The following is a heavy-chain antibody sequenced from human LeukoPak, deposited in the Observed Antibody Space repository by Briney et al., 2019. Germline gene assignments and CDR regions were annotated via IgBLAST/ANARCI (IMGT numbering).Heavy chain of an antibody. V-gene: IGHV4-30-4*01. J-gene: IGHJ4*02. D-gene: IGHD6-19*01. Sequence: PSQTLSLTCTVSGGSISSGDYYWSWIRQPPGKGLEWIGYIYYSGSTYYNPPLKSRVTISVDTSNNQFSLKLSSVTAADTAVYYCARVGGWDHYYFDYWGQGTLVTVSS. CDR2: IYYSGST. CDR1: GGSISSGDYY. CDR3: ARVGGWDHYYFDY.